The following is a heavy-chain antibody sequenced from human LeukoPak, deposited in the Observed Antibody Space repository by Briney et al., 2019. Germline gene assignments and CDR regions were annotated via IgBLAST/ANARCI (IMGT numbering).Heavy chain of an antibody. D-gene: IGHD3-10*01. Sequence: SETLSLTCTVSGDSISSTAHYWSRIPQPPGKGLDWNGSANQSRNTYYNPSLQRRVTISVYTSKNQFTLKPNPVTAPDPHCHPCATNRGYYYGSGSYNWFDPWGQGTLVTVSS. V-gene: IGHV4-38-2*02. CDR1: GDSISSTAHY. J-gene: IGHJ5*02. CDR3: ATNRGYYYGSGSYNWFDP. CDR2: ANQSRNT.